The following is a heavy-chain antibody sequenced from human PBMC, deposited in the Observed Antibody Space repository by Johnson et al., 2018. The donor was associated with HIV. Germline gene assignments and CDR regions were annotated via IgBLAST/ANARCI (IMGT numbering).Heavy chain of an antibody. CDR1: GFTFSSYA. J-gene: IGHJ3*02. Sequence: QVQLVESGGGLVQPGGSLRLSCAASGFTFSSYAMHWVRQAPGKGLEWVAVISYDGSNKYYADSVKGRFTISRDNSKNTLYLQMNSLRAEDTAVYYCASGQNAFDIWGQGTMVTVSS. V-gene: IGHV3-30-3*01. CDR2: ISYDGSNK. CDR3: ASGQNAFDI.